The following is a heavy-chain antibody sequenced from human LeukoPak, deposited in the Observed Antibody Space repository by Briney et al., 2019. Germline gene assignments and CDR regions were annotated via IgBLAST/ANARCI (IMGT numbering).Heavy chain of an antibody. D-gene: IGHD6-6*01. CDR1: GYTFTSYG. CDR3: ASHAREYSSSQGFDY. Sequence: ASVKVSCKASGYTFTSYGMSWVRQAPGQGLEWMGWISAYNGNTNYAQKLQGRVTMTTDTSTSTAYMELSSLRSEDTAVYYCASHAREYSSSQGFDYWGQGTLVTVSS. V-gene: IGHV1-18*01. CDR2: ISAYNGNT. J-gene: IGHJ4*02.